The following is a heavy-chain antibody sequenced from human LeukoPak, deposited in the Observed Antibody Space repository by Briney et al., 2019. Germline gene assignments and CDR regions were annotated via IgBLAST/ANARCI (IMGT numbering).Heavy chain of an antibody. CDR2: IKQDGSEK. Sequence: PGGSLRLSCAASGFTFSSYGMSWVRQAPGKGLEWVANIKQDGSEKYYVDSVKGRFTISRDNAKNSLYLQMNSLRAEDTAVYYCASAYGDYGDAFDIWGQGTMVTVSS. CDR1: GFTFSSYG. D-gene: IGHD4-17*01. V-gene: IGHV3-7*01. J-gene: IGHJ3*02. CDR3: ASAYGDYGDAFDI.